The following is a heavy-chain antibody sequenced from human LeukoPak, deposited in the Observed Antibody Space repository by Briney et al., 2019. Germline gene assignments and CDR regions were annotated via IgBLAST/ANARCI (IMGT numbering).Heavy chain of an antibody. V-gene: IGHV5-51*01. D-gene: IGHD2-15*01. CDR2: IYPGVSYT. CDR1: GYSFTSYW. CDR3: ARQCSGASCYDY. Sequence: PGESLKIYYKCSGYSFTSYWIGWVRQMPGQGLECMGIIYPGVSYTRYRPSFQGQVTISADKSISTAYLQWSSLKASDTAMYYCARQCSGASCYDYWGQGTLVAVSS. J-gene: IGHJ4*02.